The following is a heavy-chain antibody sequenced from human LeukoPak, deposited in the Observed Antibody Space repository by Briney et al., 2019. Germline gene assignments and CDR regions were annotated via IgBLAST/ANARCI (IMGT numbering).Heavy chain of an antibody. CDR3: ARGSRRRFGEFVHEFDY. D-gene: IGHD3-10*01. CDR1: GGSISSSSYY. V-gene: IGHV4-30-2*01. Sequence: SETLSLTCTVSGGSISSSSYYWGWIRQPPGKGLEWIGYIYHSGSTYYNPSLKSRVTISVDRSKNQFSLKLSSATAADTAVYYCARGSRRRFGEFVHEFDYWGQGTLVTVSS. J-gene: IGHJ4*02. CDR2: IYHSGST.